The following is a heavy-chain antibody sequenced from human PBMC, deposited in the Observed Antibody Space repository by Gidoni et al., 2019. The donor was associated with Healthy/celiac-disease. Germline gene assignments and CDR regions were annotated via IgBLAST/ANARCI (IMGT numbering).Heavy chain of an antibody. Sequence: QVQLVQSGAEVKKPGASVKVSCKASGYTFTGYYMHWVRQAPGQGLEWMGWINPKSGGTNYAQKLQGRVTMTRDTSISTAYMELSRLRSDDTAVYYCARGGSPVTTPYFDLWGRGTLVTVSS. CDR1: GYTFTGYY. D-gene: IGHD4-17*01. V-gene: IGHV1-2*02. J-gene: IGHJ2*01. CDR3: ARGGSPVTTPYFDL. CDR2: INPKSGGT.